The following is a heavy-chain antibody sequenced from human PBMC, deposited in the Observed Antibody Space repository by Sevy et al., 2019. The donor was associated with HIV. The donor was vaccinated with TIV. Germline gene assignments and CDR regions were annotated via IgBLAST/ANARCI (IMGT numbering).Heavy chain of an antibody. CDR1: GFTFSDHR. V-gene: IGHV3-30*03. D-gene: IGHD3-10*01. Sequence: GGSLRLSCAAFGFTFSDHRMHWVRQAPGKGLEWVAVISYDGRNNKYNVDSVKGRFTISRDNSKNTVYLQMNSLRPEDTAIYYCARVLYGRRAFDIWGQGTMVTVSS. J-gene: IGHJ3*02. CDR2: ISYDGRNNK. CDR3: ARVLYGRRAFDI.